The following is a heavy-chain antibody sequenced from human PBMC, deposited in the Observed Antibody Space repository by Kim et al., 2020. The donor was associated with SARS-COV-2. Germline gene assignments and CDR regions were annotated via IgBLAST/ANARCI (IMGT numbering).Heavy chain of an antibody. CDR1: GFTFSSYS. D-gene: IGHD6-19*01. CDR2: ISSSSSYI. CDR3: ARDIAVAGIPFDY. J-gene: IGHJ4*02. Sequence: GGSLRLSCAASGFTFSSYSMNWVRQAPGKGLEWVSSISSSSSYIYYADSVKGRFTISRDNAKNSLYLQMNSLRAEDTAVYYCARDIAVAGIPFDYWGQGTLVTVSS. V-gene: IGHV3-21*01.